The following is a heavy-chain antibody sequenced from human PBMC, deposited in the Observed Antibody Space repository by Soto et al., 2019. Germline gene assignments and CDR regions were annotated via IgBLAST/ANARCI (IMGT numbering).Heavy chain of an antibody. CDR3: ARHPSDFWFDP. CDR1: GGSISSYY. J-gene: IGHJ5*02. V-gene: IGHV4-59*01. CDR2: IYYSGST. Sequence: PSETLSLTCTVSGGSISSYYWSWIRQPPGKGLEWIGYIYYSGSTNYNPSLKSRDTISVDTSKNQFSLKLSSVTAADTAVYYCARHPSDFWFDPWGQGTLVTVSS. D-gene: IGHD2-21*02.